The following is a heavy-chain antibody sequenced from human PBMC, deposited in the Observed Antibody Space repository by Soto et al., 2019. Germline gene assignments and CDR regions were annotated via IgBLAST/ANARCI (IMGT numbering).Heavy chain of an antibody. D-gene: IGHD5-18*01. V-gene: IGHV3-23*01. CDR2: ISGSGGSL. CDR1: GFPFSNHA. J-gene: IGHJ4*02. Sequence: GGSLRLSCAASGFPFSNHAMTWVRQAPGQGLEWVAVISGSGGSLYYADPVKGRFTISRDYSKNTVDLQMNNLRAEDTAVYFCAKDSPIGHNYGRIDYWGQGTLVTVSS. CDR3: AKDSPIGHNYGRIDY.